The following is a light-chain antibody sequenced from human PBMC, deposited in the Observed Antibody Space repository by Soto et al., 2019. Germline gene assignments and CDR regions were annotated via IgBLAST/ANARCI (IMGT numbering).Light chain of an antibody. J-gene: IGKJ4*01. V-gene: IGKV2-28*01. CDR1: QSLLYSDGNHY. CDR2: SGS. CDR3: MLSLQPPLT. Sequence: DIVMTQSPLSQPVSPGEPASISCRSSQSLLYSDGNHYLEWYLQKPGQSPQLLIYSGSNRASGVPDRFSGSGSGTDFTLQISRVEAEDAGVYYCMLSLQPPLTFGGGTKVEI.